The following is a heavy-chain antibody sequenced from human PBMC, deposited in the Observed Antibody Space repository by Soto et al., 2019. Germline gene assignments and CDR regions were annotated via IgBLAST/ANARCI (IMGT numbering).Heavy chain of an antibody. V-gene: IGHV1-69*12. CDR1: GGTFSSYA. J-gene: IGHJ5*02. Sequence: QVQLVQSGAEVKKPGSSVKVSCKASGGTFSSYAITWVRQAPGQGLEWMGGIIPIFGTANYAQKFQARVTITAAESTSTAYMELSSLRSEDTAVYYCARDRGASSGYYPYGFDPWGQGTLVTVSS. CDR3: ARDRGASSGYYPYGFDP. D-gene: IGHD3-22*01. CDR2: IIPIFGTA.